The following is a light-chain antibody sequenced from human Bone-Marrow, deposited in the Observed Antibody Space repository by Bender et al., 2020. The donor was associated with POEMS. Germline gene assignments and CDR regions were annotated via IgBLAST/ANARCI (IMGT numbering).Light chain of an antibody. V-gene: IGLV3-25*03. CDR2: QDT. J-gene: IGLJ1*01. CDR1: ALSGRY. Sequence: SFDVTQPPSVSVSPGQTATISCSGDALSGRYAHWYQQKPGQAPGLVMYQDTKRPSGIPDRFSGSSSGTTVTLTITNVQAEDEADYFCQSSDRSGTFFFATGTKVTVL. CDR3: QSSDRSGTFF.